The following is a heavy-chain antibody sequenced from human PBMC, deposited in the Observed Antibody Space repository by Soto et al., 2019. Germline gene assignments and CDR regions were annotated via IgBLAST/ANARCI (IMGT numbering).Heavy chain of an antibody. D-gene: IGHD3-10*01. CDR1: GFTFSNYA. CDR3: ASEYGSGSYGYYYGMDV. J-gene: IGHJ6*02. Sequence: GSLRRSCAASGFTFSNYAMTGVRQAPGKGLEWVSGISRSGDNTYYADSVKGRFAISRDDSKNTVYLQMNSLGADDTAVYYCASEYGSGSYGYYYGMDVWGQGTTVIVSS. CDR2: ISRSGDNT. V-gene: IGHV3-23*01.